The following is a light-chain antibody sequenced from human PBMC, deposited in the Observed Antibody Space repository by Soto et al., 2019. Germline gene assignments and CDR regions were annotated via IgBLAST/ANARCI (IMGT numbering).Light chain of an antibody. CDR2: EVN. CDR1: SSDIGRYNR. V-gene: IGLV2-18*02. Sequence: QSVLTQPPSVSGSPGQSVTICCTGTSSDIGRYNRVSWYRQPPGAAPTLMICEVNNRPSGVPERFSGSKSGNTASLTIFGLQAEDEADYYCSSFTTSDTYVFGTGTKVTVL. J-gene: IGLJ1*01. CDR3: SSFTTSDTYV.